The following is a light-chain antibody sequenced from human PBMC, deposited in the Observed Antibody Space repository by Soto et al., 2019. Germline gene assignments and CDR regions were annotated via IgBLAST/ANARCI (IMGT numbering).Light chain of an antibody. CDR2: KAS. CDR1: QSISSW. V-gene: IGKV1-5*03. Sequence: IQMTQSPSTLSASVGVRVTITCRASQSISSWLAWYQQKPGKAPKLLIYKASSLESGVPSRFSGSGSGTEFTLTISSLQPDDFATYYCQQYNSYSAFGQGTKV. CDR3: QQYNSYSA. J-gene: IGKJ1*01.